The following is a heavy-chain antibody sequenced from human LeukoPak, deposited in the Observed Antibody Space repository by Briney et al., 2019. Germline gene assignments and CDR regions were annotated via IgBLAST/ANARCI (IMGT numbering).Heavy chain of an antibody. J-gene: IGHJ5*02. V-gene: IGHV4-59*01. D-gene: IGHD4-11*01. CDR3: ARVTTVTTYFRFDP. CDR1: GGTISSYY. Sequence: PSETLSLTCTVSGGTISSYYWSWIRQPPGKGLEWIGYIYYSGNTNYNPSLKSRVTISVDVSKNQFSLKLSSVTAADTAVYYCARVTTVTTYFRFDPWGQGTLVTVSS. CDR2: IYYSGNT.